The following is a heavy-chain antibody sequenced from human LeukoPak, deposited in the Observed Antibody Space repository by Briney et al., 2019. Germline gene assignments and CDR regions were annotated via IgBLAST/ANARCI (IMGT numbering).Heavy chain of an antibody. CDR2: IIPIFGTA. Sequence: SVKVSCKASGGTFISYAISWVRQAPGQGLEWMGGIIPIFGTANYAQKFQGRVTITADESTSTAYMELSSLRSEDTAVYYCARSGHYYGSGAYYMDVWGKGTTVTISS. V-gene: IGHV1-69*13. J-gene: IGHJ6*03. CDR1: GGTFISYA. D-gene: IGHD3-10*01. CDR3: ARSGHYYGSGAYYMDV.